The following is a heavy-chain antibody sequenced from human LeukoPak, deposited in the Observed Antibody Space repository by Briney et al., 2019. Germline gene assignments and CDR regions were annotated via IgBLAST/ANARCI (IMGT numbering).Heavy chain of an antibody. V-gene: IGHV3-23*01. D-gene: IGHD2-2*01. Sequence: GGSLRLSCAASGFAFSSYAMNWVRQAPGKGLEWVSGTGSTGVSTFYADSVKGRFTVSRDNSRNTLSLQMNSLRAEDTAVYYCAKDPGVVPAHYFDYWGQGTLVTVSS. J-gene: IGHJ4*02. CDR3: AKDPGVVPAHYFDY. CDR1: GFAFSSYA. CDR2: TGSTGVST.